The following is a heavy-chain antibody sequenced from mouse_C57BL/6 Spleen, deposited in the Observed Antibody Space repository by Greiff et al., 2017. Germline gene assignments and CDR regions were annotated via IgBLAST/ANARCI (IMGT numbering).Heavy chain of an antibody. V-gene: IGHV1-81*01. CDR1: GYTFTSYG. CDR3: ARREGGSSYGY. Sequence: QVQLQQSGAELARPGASVKLSCKASGYTFTSYGISWVKQRPGQGLEWIGEIYPRSGNTYYNEKFKGKATLTADKSSSTAYMELRSLTSEDSAVYFCARREGGSSYGYWGQGTILTVSS. CDR2: IYPRSGNT. D-gene: IGHD1-1*01. J-gene: IGHJ2*01.